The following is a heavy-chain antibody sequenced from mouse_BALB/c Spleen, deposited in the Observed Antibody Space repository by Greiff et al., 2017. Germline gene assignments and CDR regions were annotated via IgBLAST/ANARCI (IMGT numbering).Heavy chain of an antibody. J-gene: IGHJ3*01. CDR2: ISSGGST. CDR3: ARGGREFAY. CDR1: GFTFSSYA. Sequence: EVKLVESGGGLVKPGGSLKLSCAASGFTFSSYAMSWVRQTPEKRLEWVASISSGGSTYYPDSVKGRFTIPRDNARNILYLQMSSLRSEDTAMYYCARGGREFAYWGQGTLVTVSA. V-gene: IGHV5-6-5*01.